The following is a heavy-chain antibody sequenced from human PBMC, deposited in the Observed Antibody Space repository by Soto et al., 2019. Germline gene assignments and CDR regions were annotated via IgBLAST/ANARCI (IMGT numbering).Heavy chain of an antibody. Sequence: PSETLSLTCTVSGGSVSSGSYYWSWIRQPPGKGLEWIGYIYYSGSTNYNPSLKSRVTISVDTSKNQFSPKLSSVTAADTAVYYCARDYLGGYDYYYYGMDVWGQGTTVTVSS. V-gene: IGHV4-61*01. CDR1: GGSVSSGSYY. CDR3: ARDYLGGYDYYYYGMDV. D-gene: IGHD5-12*01. CDR2: IYYSGST. J-gene: IGHJ6*02.